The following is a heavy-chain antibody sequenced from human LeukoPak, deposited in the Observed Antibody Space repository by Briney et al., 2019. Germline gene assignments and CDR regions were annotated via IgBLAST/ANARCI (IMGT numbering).Heavy chain of an antibody. CDR2: ISFDGNNQ. V-gene: IGHV3-30*18. CDR3: AKDLNYGELVDS. J-gene: IGHJ4*02. D-gene: IGHD4-17*01. Sequence: GRSLRLSCAASGFIFRSYGMHWVRQAPGKGLEWVAVISFDGNNQYYADSVKGRFTISRDNSRNTLYLQMNSLRTEDTAVYYCAKDLNYGELVDSWGKGTLVTVSS. CDR1: GFIFRSYG.